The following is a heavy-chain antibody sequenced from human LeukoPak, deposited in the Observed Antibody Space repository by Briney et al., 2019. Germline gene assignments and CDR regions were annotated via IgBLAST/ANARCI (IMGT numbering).Heavy chain of an antibody. Sequence: SETLSLTCTVSSGSLSSGGYYWSWIRQPPGKGLEWIGYIYYSGGTYYNPSLKSRVTISVDTSKNQFSLKLSSVTAADTAVYYCASWWIQLWAYYFDYWGQGTLVTVSS. D-gene: IGHD5-18*01. J-gene: IGHJ4*02. CDR3: ASWWIQLWAYYFDY. CDR1: SGSLSSGGYY. V-gene: IGHV4-30-4*08. CDR2: IYYSGGT.